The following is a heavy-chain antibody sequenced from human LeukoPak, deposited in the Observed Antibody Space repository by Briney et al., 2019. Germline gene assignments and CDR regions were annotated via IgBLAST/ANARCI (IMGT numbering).Heavy chain of an antibody. CDR3: ARDRGVPAARPFDL. V-gene: IGHV3-21*01. CDR2: ISSSSSYI. D-gene: IGHD2-2*01. Sequence: GGSLRLSCAASGFTFSSYSMNWVRQAPGEGLEWVSSISSSSSYIYYADSVKGRFTISRDNAKNSLYLQMNSLRAEDTAVYYCARDRGVPAARPFDLWGRGTLVTVSS. J-gene: IGHJ2*01. CDR1: GFTFSSYS.